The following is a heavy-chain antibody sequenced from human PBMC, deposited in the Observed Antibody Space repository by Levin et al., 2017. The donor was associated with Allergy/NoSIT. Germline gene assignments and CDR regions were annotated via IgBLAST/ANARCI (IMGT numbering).Heavy chain of an antibody. V-gene: IGHV5-51*01. CDR3: ARLRCRGGSCYRGGGGDWYFEL. Sequence: KVSCKGSGYSFTSYWIGWVRQMPGKGLEWMGIIYPGDSDTRYSPSFQGQVTISADKSISTAYLQWSSLKASDTAMYYCARLRCRGGSCYRGGGGDWYFELWGRGTLVTVSS. CDR1: GYSFTSYW. CDR2: IYPGDSDT. D-gene: IGHD2-15*01. J-gene: IGHJ2*01.